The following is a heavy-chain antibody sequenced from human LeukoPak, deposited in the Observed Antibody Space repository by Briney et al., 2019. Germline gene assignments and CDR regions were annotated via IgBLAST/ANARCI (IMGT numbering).Heavy chain of an antibody. CDR2: ISSSNNYI. Sequence: PGGSLRLSCAASGFTFSSYSMNWVRQAPGKGLEWVSSISSSNNYINYGDSVKGRFTISRDTANNSLYLVMNSLRAEDTAVYYCARGAGWLDYWGQGALVTVSS. CDR3: ARGAGWLDY. V-gene: IGHV3-21*01. CDR1: GFTFSSYS. D-gene: IGHD6-19*01. J-gene: IGHJ4*02.